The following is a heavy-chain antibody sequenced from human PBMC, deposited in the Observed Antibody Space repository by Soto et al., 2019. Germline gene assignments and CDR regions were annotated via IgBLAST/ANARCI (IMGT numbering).Heavy chain of an antibody. V-gene: IGHV3-30*18. CDR1: GFTFSSYC. CDR2: ISYDGSNK. Sequence: GGSLRLSCAASGFTFSSYCMHWVRQAPGKGLEWVAVISYDGSNKYYADSVKGRFTISRDNSKNTLYLQMNSLRAEDTAVYYCAKDVGPTSYGSDEFDYWGQGTLVTVSS. J-gene: IGHJ4*02. D-gene: IGHD3-10*01. CDR3: AKDVGPTSYGSDEFDY.